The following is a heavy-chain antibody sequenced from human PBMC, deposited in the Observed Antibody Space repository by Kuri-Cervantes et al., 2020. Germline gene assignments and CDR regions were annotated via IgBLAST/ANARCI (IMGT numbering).Heavy chain of an antibody. V-gene: IGHV4-34*01. J-gene: IGHJ4*02. Sequence: SETLSLTCAVYGESFSGYCWNWIRQPPGKGLEWIGHIYHGGNSYYNPSLKSRVTISLDTSQNQFSLMLNSVTAADMAVYYCARVTDVVMAADYWGQGTLVTVSS. CDR3: ARVTDVVMAADY. CDR2: IYHGGNS. D-gene: IGHD3-16*01. CDR1: GESFSGYC.